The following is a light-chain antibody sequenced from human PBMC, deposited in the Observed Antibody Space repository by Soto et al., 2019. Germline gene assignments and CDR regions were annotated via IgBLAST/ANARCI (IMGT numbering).Light chain of an antibody. CDR3: NSYTTSSALDV. V-gene: IGLV2-14*01. J-gene: IGLJ1*01. Sequence: QCALTQPASVSGSPGQSITISCSGTSSDVGGSKYVSWYQQHPGKAPKLVIYEVSNRPSGVSNRFSGSKSGNTASLTISGLQADDEADYYCNSYTTSSALDVFGTGTKVTVL. CDR1: SSDVGGSKY. CDR2: EVS.